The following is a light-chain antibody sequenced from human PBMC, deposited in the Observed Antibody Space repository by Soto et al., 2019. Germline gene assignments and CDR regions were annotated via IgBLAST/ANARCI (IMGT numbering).Light chain of an antibody. CDR3: MQARQTPRT. CDR1: QSLLHSNGNTY. V-gene: IGKV2-28*01. J-gene: IGKJ3*01. Sequence: DIVMTQSPLSLPVTPGEPASISCRSSQSLLHSNGNTYLEWYLQNPGQSQQLLISLASNRASGVPERFSASGSGTDSTLISSRVEAADVGVYYCMQARQTPRTFGPVTKVDLK. CDR2: LAS.